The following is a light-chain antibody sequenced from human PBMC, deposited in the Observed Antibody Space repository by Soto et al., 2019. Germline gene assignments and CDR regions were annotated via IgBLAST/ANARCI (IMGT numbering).Light chain of an antibody. J-gene: IGKJ4*01. CDR3: QQYESYPMT. V-gene: IGKV1-5*03. CDR1: QSISSW. Sequence: DSQMTQYPSTLSASVGDRVTITCRASQSISSWLAWYQQKPGRAPKLLISKASTLQSGVPVRFSGSGSGTEFTLTIRSLQPDDFATSYCQQYESYPMTFGGVTKVEIK. CDR2: KAS.